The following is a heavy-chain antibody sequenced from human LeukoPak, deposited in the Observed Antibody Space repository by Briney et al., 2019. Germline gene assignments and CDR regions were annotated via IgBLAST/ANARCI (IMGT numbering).Heavy chain of an antibody. Sequence: GGSLRLSCAASGFIFSSYWMYWVRQDPEKGLVWVSRINGDGANTAYADSVQGRFTISRHNSRNTLYLQMNSLRAEDTAVYYCARAPYYYDFPDYWGQGTLVTASS. J-gene: IGHJ4*02. CDR2: INGDGANT. CDR3: ARAPYYYDFPDY. CDR1: GFIFSSYW. V-gene: IGHV3-74*01. D-gene: IGHD3-22*01.